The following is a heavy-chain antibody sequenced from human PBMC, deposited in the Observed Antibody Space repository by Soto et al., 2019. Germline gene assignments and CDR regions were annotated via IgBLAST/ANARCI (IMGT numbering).Heavy chain of an antibody. V-gene: IGHV3-21*01. Sequence: GGSLRLSCAASGFTFSSYSMNWVRQAPGKGLEWVSSISSSSSYIYYADSVKGRFTISRDNAKNSLYLQMNSLRAEDTAVYYCARVYIWNDVLVLDYYYYGMDVWGQGTTVTVSS. CDR1: GFTFSSYS. CDR2: ISSSSSYI. J-gene: IGHJ6*02. CDR3: ARVYIWNDVLVLDYYYYGMDV. D-gene: IGHD1-1*01.